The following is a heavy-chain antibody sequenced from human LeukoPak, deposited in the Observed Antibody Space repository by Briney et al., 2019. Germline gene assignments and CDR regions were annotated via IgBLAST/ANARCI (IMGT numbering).Heavy chain of an antibody. V-gene: IGHV3-23*01. CDR2: ISGSGGST. Sequence: GGSLRLSCAASGFTFSSYAMSWVRQAPGKGLEWASAISGSGGSTYYADSVKGRFTISRDNSKNTLYLQMNSLRAEDTAVYYCAKDREYNWNYGPFDYWGQGTLVTVSS. D-gene: IGHD1-7*01. J-gene: IGHJ4*02. CDR3: AKDREYNWNYGPFDY. CDR1: GFTFSSYA.